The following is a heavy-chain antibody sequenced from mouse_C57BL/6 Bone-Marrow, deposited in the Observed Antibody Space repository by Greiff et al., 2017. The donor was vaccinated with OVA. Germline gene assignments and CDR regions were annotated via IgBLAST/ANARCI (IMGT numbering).Heavy chain of an antibody. CDR2: ISSGGSYT. Sequence: EVQVVESGGDLVKPGGSLKLSCAASGFTFSSYGMSWVRQTPDKRLEWVATISSGGSYTYYPDSVKGRFTISRDNAKNTLYLQMSSLKSEDTAMYYCARQGAYSNYVNYFDYWGQGTTLTVSS. J-gene: IGHJ2*01. D-gene: IGHD2-5*01. CDR1: GFTFSSYG. V-gene: IGHV5-6*01. CDR3: ARQGAYSNYVNYFDY.